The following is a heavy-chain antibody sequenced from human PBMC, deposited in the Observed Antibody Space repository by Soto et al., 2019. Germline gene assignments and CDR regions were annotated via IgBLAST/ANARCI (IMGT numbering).Heavy chain of an antibody. J-gene: IGHJ4*02. Sequence: EVQLVESGGGLVKPGGSLRLSCAASGFTFSNAWMNWVRQARGKGLEWVGRIKSKTDGGTTYYAAPVKGRFTISIDDSKNTPYLQMNSLNTEDTDVYYCTTATVTNESGVCWGQGTLVTVSS. CDR1: GFTFSNAW. CDR2: IKSKTDGGTT. V-gene: IGHV3-15*07. D-gene: IGHD4-17*01. CDR3: TTATVTNESGVC.